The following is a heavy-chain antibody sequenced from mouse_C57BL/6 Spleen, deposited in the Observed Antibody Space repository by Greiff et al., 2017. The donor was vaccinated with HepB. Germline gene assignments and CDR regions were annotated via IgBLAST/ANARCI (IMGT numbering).Heavy chain of an antibody. CDR2: IDPENGDT. V-gene: IGHV14-4*01. Sequence: EVQLVESGAELVRPGASVKLSCTASGFNIKDDYMHWVKQRPEQGLEWIGWIDPENGDTEYASKFQGKATITADTSSNTAYLQLSSLTSEDTAVYYCTTGDDYGDYYAMDYWGQGTSVTVSS. CDR3: TTGDDYGDYYAMDY. J-gene: IGHJ4*01. D-gene: IGHD2-4*01. CDR1: GFNIKDDY.